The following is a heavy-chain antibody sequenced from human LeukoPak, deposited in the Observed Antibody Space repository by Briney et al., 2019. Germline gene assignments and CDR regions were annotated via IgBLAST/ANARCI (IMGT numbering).Heavy chain of an antibody. D-gene: IGHD4-17*01. V-gene: IGHV2-5*02. CDR1: GFSFSTSEVA. Sequence: SGPTLVKPTQTLTLTCTFSGFSFSTSEVAVCWIRQPPGKALECLALIFWDDDDRYSTSLKNRLTITKATSKNQVVRTMTSMDPLDTATYYCAHRRSYGDYDYWGQGTLVTVSS. CDR3: AHRRSYGDYDY. J-gene: IGHJ4*02. CDR2: IFWDDDD.